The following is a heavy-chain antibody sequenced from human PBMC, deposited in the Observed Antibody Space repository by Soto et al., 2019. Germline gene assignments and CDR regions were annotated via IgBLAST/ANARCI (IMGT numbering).Heavy chain of an antibody. CDR2: ISRSHTYI. CDR3: AREHPHDYGDCYIDC. CDR1: GFTFDTYS. Sequence: GGSLRLSCSASGFTFDTYSMTWVRQAPGKGLQWVSSISRSHTYIYYADSVKGRFTISRDNAKNSLYLQMNSLRAEDTAGYYCAREHPHDYGDCYIDCWGQGPLGTVSS. J-gene: IGHJ4*02. V-gene: IGHV3-21*01. D-gene: IGHD4-17*01.